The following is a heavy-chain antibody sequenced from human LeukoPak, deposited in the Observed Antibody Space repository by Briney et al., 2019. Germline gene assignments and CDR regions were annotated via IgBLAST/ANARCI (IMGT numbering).Heavy chain of an antibody. Sequence: GGSLRLSCAASGFTVSSNYMSWVRQAPGKGLEWVSVIYSGGSTYYADSVKGRFTISRDSSKNTLFLQMNSLRAEDTAMYYCTRDWQYDYWGQGTLVTVSS. CDR1: GFTVSSNY. CDR2: IYSGGST. J-gene: IGHJ4*02. CDR3: TRDWQYDY. V-gene: IGHV3-53*01.